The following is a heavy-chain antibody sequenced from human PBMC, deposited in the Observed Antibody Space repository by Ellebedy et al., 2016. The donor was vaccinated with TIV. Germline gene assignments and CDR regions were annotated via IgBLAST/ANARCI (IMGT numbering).Heavy chain of an antibody. V-gene: IGHV3-43*01. CDR2: ISWDGGST. CDR1: GFTFDDYT. Sequence: GGSLRLSXAASGFTFDDYTMHWVRQAPGKGLEWVSLISWDGGSTYYADSVKGRFTISRDNSKNSLYLQMNSLRTEDTALYYCAKDDDQTGNYFDYWGQGTLVTVSS. J-gene: IGHJ4*02. CDR3: AKDDDQTGNYFDY. D-gene: IGHD7-27*01.